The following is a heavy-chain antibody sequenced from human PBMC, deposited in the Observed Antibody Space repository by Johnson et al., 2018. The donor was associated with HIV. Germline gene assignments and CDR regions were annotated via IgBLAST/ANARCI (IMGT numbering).Heavy chain of an antibody. D-gene: IGHD5-24*01. CDR3: AKERGKRWLHPRDAFDI. J-gene: IGHJ3*02. V-gene: IGHV3-30*18. Sequence: QVQLVESGGGVVQPGRSLRLSCAASGFTFNTYGMHWVRQAPGKGLAWVAVISYDGSNKYYADSVKGRFTISRDNSKNALYLRMNSLRAEDMAVYYCAKERGKRWLHPRDAFDIWGQGTMVAVYS. CDR1: GFTFNTYG. CDR2: ISYDGSNK.